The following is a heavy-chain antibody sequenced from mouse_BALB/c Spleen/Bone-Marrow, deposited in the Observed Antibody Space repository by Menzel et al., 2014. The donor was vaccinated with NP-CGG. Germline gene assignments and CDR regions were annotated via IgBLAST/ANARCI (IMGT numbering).Heavy chain of an antibody. Sequence: VQLKQSGAELVKPGASVKLSCTASGFNIKDTYMHWVKQRPEQGLEWIGRIDPANGNTKYDPKFQGKATITADTSSNTAYLQLSSLTSEDTAVYYGARGGTTATWYFDVWGAGTTVTVSS. CDR3: ARGGTTATWYFDV. V-gene: IGHV14-3*02. CDR2: IDPANGNT. CDR1: GFNIKDTY. D-gene: IGHD1-2*01. J-gene: IGHJ1*01.